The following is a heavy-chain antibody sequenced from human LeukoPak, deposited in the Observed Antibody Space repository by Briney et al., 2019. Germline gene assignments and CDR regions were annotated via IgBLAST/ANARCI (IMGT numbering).Heavy chain of an antibody. CDR2: IYYSGST. CDR3: ARGLYDFWSGYHYYCYYYMDV. D-gene: IGHD3-3*01. CDR1: GGSISSHY. Sequence: SETLSLTCTVSGGSISSHYWSWIRQPPGKGLEWMGYIYYSGSTNYNPSLKSRVTISVDTSKNQFSLKLSSVTAADTAVNYCARGLYDFWSGYHYYCYYYMDVWGKGTTVTVSS. J-gene: IGHJ6*03. V-gene: IGHV4-59*11.